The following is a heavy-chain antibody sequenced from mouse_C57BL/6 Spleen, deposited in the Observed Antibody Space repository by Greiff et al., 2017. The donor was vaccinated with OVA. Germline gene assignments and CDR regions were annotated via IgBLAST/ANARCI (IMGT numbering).Heavy chain of an antibody. CDR2: IRNKANGYTT. J-gene: IGHJ2*01. D-gene: IGHD1-1*01. V-gene: IGHV7-3*01. CDR3: ARSTVVPYYFDY. CDR1: GFTFTDYY. Sequence: EVQVVESGGGLVQPGGSLSLSCAASGFTFTDYYMSWVRQPPGKALEWLGFIRNKANGYTTEYSASVKGRFTISRDNSQSILYLQMNALRAEDSATYYCARSTVVPYYFDYWGQGTTLTVSS.